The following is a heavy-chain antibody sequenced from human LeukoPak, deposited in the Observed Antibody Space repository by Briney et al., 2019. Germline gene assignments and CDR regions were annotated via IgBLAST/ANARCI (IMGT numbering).Heavy chain of an antibody. V-gene: IGHV3-11*04. Sequence: KPGGSLRLSCAASGLTSRFAFSDYYMSWIRQAPGKGLEWLSFISSSGDIVYYADSVRGRFTISRDNAKNSLYLQMYSLGVEYTAMYYCFMTAGRASATDHWGQGALVTVSS. CDR1: GLTSRFAFSDYY. CDR2: ISSSGDIV. J-gene: IGHJ1*01. D-gene: IGHD2-2*01. CDR3: FMTAGRASATDH.